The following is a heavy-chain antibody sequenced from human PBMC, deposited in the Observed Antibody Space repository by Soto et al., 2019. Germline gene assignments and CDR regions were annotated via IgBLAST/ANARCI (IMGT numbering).Heavy chain of an antibody. Sequence: SETLSLTCTVSGGSISSGDYYWSWIRQPPGKGLEWIGYIYYSGSTYYNPSLKSRVTISVDTSKNQFSLKLSSVTAADTAVYYCARLRRGYCSGGSCYSYYYYGMDVWGQGTTVTVSS. CDR1: GGSISSGDYY. V-gene: IGHV4-30-4*01. D-gene: IGHD2-15*01. CDR2: IYYSGST. CDR3: ARLRRGYCSGGSCYSYYYYGMDV. J-gene: IGHJ6*02.